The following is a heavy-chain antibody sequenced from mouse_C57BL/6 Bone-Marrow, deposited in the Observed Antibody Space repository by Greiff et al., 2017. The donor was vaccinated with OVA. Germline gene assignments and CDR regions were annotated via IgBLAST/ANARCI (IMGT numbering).Heavy chain of an antibody. J-gene: IGHJ3*01. Sequence: VKLQESGAELARPGASVKLSCKASGYTFTSYGISWVKQRTGQGLEWIGEIYPRSGNTYYNEKFKGKATLTADKSSSTAYMELRSLTSEDSAVYFCARGYYGNEAYWGQGTLVTVSA. CDR3: ARGYYGNEAY. V-gene: IGHV1-81*01. CDR1: GYTFTSYG. D-gene: IGHD2-1*01. CDR2: IYPRSGNT.